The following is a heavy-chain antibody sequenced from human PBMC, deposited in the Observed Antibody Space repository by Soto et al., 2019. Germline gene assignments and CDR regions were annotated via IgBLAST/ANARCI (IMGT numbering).Heavy chain of an antibody. Sequence: QVQLVQSGPEVKKPGTSVKVSCKASGVTGNRLAVTWVRQAPGQGFQWLGAITPLFETTNHAQNFPGRGRITADESTTTSYLELRGLASEDTAGYYCARGYGGYFDAWGQGTLVIVSS. D-gene: IGHD4-17*01. CDR2: ITPLFETT. CDR1: GVTGNRLA. CDR3: ARGYGGYFDA. V-gene: IGHV1-69*01. J-gene: IGHJ4*02.